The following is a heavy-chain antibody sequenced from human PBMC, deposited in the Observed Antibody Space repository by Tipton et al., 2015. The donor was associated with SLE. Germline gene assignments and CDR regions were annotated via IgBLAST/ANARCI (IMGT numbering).Heavy chain of an antibody. CDR2: ITSSGLTS. CDR3: ARSGSLKDYDFWSANS. Sequence: SLRLSCEVSGFTFSDYYMSWIRQAPGKGLEWVSRITSSGLTSHYADSVKGRFSISRDNAKNSMYLQMNSLRAEDTAIYYCARSGSLKDYDFWSANSWGQGTLVTVSS. J-gene: IGHJ4*02. V-gene: IGHV3-11*01. D-gene: IGHD3-3*01. CDR1: GFTFSDYY.